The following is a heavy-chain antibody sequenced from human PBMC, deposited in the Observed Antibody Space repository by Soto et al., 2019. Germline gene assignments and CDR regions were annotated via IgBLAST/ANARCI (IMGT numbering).Heavy chain of an antibody. CDR3: ARASDLYSSSWYYFAY. CDR1: GGSMSSGGYY. V-gene: IGHV4-31*03. J-gene: IGHJ4*02. D-gene: IGHD6-13*01. Sequence: SETLSLTCTVSGGSMSSGGYYWSWIRQHPGKGLEWIGYIYYSGSTYYNPSLKSRVTISVDTSKNQFSLKLSSVTAADTAVYYCARASDLYSSSWYYFAYWGQGTLVTVSS. CDR2: IYYSGST.